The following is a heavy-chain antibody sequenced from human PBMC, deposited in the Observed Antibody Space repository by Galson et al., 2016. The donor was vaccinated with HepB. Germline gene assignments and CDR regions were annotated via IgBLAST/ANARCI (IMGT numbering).Heavy chain of an antibody. J-gene: IGHJ4*02. D-gene: IGHD6-6*01. CDR3: AGVIFALAARRTTVTRPFDY. CDR1: GYTFTSYG. Sequence: SVKVSCKASGYTFTSYGVSWVRQAPGQGLEWMGWISAYNGNTNYAQRLQGRVTMTTDTSTSIAYMELRSLRSDDTALYYCAGVIFALAARRTTVTRPFDYWGQGTLVTVSS. CDR2: ISAYNGNT. V-gene: IGHV1-18*01.